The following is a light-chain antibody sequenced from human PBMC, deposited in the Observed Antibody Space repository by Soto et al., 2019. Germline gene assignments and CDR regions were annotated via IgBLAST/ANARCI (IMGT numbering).Light chain of an antibody. CDR2: AAS. Sequence: DIQMTQSPSSLSASVGDRVTITCRASQSISSYLNWYQQKPGKAPKLLIYAASSLQSGVPSRFSGSGSGTDFTLTSSSLQPEDFATYYCQQSDSTPAITFGQRTLLEMK. V-gene: IGKV1-39*01. J-gene: IGKJ5*01. CDR3: QQSDSTPAIT. CDR1: QSISSY.